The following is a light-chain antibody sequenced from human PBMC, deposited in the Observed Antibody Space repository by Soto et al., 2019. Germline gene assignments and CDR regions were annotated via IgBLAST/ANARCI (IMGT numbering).Light chain of an antibody. V-gene: IGKV1-5*03. CDR1: QSISSW. CDR2: KAS. J-gene: IGKJ4*01. CDR3: QKYDNYPLN. Sequence: DIQMTHSPSTLSASVGDRVTITCRASQSISSWLAWYQQKPGKAPKLLIYKASSLESGVPSRFSGSGSGTEFTLTISSLQPDDFATYYCQKYDNYPLNFGGGTKVDIK.